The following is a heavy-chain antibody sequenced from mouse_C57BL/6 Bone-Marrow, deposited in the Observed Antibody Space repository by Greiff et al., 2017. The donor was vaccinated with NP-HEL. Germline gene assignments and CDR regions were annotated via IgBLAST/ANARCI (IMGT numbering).Heavy chain of an antibody. CDR3: ATLYDGYDGFAD. CDR2: IDPSDSYT. V-gene: IGHV1-69*01. D-gene: IGHD2-2*01. Sequence: QVQLQQPGAELVMPGASVKLSCKASGYTFTSYWMHWVKQRPGQGLEWIGEIDPSDSYTNYNQKFKGKSTLTVDKSSSTAYMQLSSLTSEDSAVYYCATLYDGYDGFADWGKGTLVTVSA. J-gene: IGHJ3*01. CDR1: GYTFTSYW.